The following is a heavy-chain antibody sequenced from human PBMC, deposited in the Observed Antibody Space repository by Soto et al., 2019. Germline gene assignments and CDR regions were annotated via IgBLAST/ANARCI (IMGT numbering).Heavy chain of an antibody. J-gene: IGHJ4*02. D-gene: IGHD6-13*01. V-gene: IGHV4-61*01. CDR3: ARIGQPQAFDY. Sequence: PSETRSLTCNVSGVSISSSIYSWSWHRQPPGKDPEWIGYVYYSGRTNYNPSLKSRVTISEDMSKNQFSLKLTSVTAADTAVYYCARIGQPQAFDYWGQGTLVTVSS. CDR2: VYYSGRT. CDR1: GVSISSSIYS.